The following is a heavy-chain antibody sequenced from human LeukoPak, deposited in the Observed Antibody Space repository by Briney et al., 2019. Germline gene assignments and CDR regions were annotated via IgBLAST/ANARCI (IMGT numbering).Heavy chain of an antibody. V-gene: IGHV4-31*03. J-gene: IGHJ6*02. CDR2: IYYSGST. CDR3: ARDNYYGSGSPMDV. D-gene: IGHD3-10*01. CDR1: GGSISSGGYY. Sequence: SETLSLTCTVSGGSISSGGYYWSWIRQHPGKGLEWIGYIYYSGSTYYNPSLKSRVTISVDRSKNQFSLKLSSVTAADTAVYYCARDNYYGSGSPMDVWGQGTTVTVSS.